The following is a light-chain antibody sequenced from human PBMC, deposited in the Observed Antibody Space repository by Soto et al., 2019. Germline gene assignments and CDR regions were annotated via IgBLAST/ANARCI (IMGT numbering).Light chain of an antibody. V-gene: IGLV2-8*01. CDR2: DVS. CDR1: SSDIGGYDS. Sequence: QSALTQPPSASGSPGQSVAISCTGTSSDIGGYDSVSWYQQYPGEVPRLLISDVSERPSGVPDRFSGSKSGNTASPTISGLQAEDEADYYCASYAGTSKVFGTGTKLTVL. CDR3: ASYAGTSKV. J-gene: IGLJ1*01.